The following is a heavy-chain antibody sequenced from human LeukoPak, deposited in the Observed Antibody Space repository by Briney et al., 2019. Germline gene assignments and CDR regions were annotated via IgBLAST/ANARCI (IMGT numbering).Heavy chain of an antibody. CDR2: IYHSGST. Sequence: PSQTLSLTCAVSGGSISSGGYSWSWIRQPPGKGLEWIGYIYHSGSTYYNPSLKSRVTISVDTSKNQFSLKLSSVTAADTAVYYCARGSRLKTYSSSWYLRSNWFDPWGQGTLVTVSS. CDR1: GGSISSGGYS. V-gene: IGHV4-30-2*01. D-gene: IGHD6-13*01. CDR3: ARGSRLKTYSSSWYLRSNWFDP. J-gene: IGHJ5*02.